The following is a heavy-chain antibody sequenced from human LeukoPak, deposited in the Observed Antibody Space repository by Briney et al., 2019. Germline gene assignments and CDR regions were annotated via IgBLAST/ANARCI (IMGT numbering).Heavy chain of an antibody. CDR2: ISTGSSTT. CDR3: ARVAAGYSVNYFDY. D-gene: IGHD4-23*01. V-gene: IGHV3-48*02. Sequence: GGSLRLSCAASGFTFSSYWMSWARQAPGKGLEWVSYISTGSSTTYYADSVKGRFTISRDNVENSLYLQMNSLRDEDTAVYYCARVAAGYSVNYFDYWGQGTLVTVSS. CDR1: GFTFSSYW. J-gene: IGHJ4*02.